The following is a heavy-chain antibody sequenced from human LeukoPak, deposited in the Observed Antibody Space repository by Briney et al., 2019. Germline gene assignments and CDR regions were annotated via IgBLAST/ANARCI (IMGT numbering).Heavy chain of an antibody. D-gene: IGHD3-10*01. CDR2: IYYSGST. J-gene: IGHJ4*02. V-gene: IGHV4-59*01. Sequence: PSETLSLTCTVSGGSISSCYWSWIRQPPGKGLEWIGYIYYSGSTNYNPSLKSRVTISVDTSKNQFSLKLSSVTAADTAVYYCARGLYGSGSYSNRPLDYWGQGTLVTVSS. CDR1: GGSISSCY. CDR3: ARGLYGSGSYSNRPLDY.